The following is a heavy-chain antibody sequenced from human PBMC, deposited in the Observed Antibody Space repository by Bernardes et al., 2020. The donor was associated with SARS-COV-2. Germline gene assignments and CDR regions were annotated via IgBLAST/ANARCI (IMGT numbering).Heavy chain of an antibody. CDR3: ARDLGRYCTNGICYREHYYYGMDV. CDR2: ISYSGST. V-gene: IGHV4-30-4*01. Sequence: TLSLTCTVSGGSISSGDYYWTWIRQSPGKGLEWVGYISYSGSTSYSPPLKSRVTISVDTSKNQFSLNLRSVTAADTAVYYCARDLGRYCTNGICYREHYYYGMDVWGQGTTVTVSS. J-gene: IGHJ6*02. CDR1: GGSISSGDYY. D-gene: IGHD2-8*01.